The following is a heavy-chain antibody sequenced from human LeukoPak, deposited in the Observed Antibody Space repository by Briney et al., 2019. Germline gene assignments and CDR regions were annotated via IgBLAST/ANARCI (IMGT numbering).Heavy chain of an antibody. Sequence: GRSLRLSCAAPGFTFSSYAMHWVRQAPGKGLESVAVMSNDGTNEYYADSVKGRFTIFRDNSKNTLYLQMNSLRGEDAALYYCARDPVSTGLQINSDYWGQGTLVTVSS. CDR3: ARDPVSTGLQINSDY. CDR1: GFTFSSYA. V-gene: IGHV3-30-3*01. D-gene: IGHD3-16*01. CDR2: MSNDGTNE. J-gene: IGHJ4*02.